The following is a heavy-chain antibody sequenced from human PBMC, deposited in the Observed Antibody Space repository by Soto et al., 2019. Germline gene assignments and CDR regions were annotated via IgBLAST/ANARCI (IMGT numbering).Heavy chain of an antibody. D-gene: IGHD3-10*01. CDR3: ARSPKGLGNFDY. J-gene: IGHJ4*02. CDR1: GGSISSGGAYY. V-gene: IGHV4-30-4*01. Sequence: QVQLQESGPGLVKPSQTLSLTCAVSGGSISSGGAYYWSWIRQSPGKGLEWIAYIHYSGSTYYNSSLKSRVTMSVDTAKNQFSLKVSCVTAADTAVYYCARSPKGLGNFDYWGQGTLVTVSS. CDR2: IHYSGST.